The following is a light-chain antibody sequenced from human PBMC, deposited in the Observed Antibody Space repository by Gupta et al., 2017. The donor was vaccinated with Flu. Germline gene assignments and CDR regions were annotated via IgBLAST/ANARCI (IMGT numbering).Light chain of an antibody. Sequence: SSELTQDPAVSVALGPTVRITCQGDSLRSYYASWYQQKPGQAPVLVIYGKNNRPSGIPDRFSGSSSGNTASLTITGAQAEDEADYYCNSRDNSGNHLVVFGGGTKLTVL. CDR2: GKN. V-gene: IGLV3-19*01. J-gene: IGLJ2*01. CDR1: SLRSYY. CDR3: NSRDNSGNHLVV.